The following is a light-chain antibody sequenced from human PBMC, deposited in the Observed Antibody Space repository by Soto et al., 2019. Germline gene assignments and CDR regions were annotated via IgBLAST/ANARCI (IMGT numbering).Light chain of an antibody. V-gene: IGLV3-1*01. Sequence: SYELTQPPSVSVSPGQTASITCSGDKLGDKYACWYQQKPGQSPVLVIYQDSKRPSGIPERFYGSNSGNTATLTISGTQAMDEAEHSCQAWDSSTADHVVFGGGTKVTVL. J-gene: IGLJ2*01. CDR2: QDS. CDR3: QAWDSSTADHVV. CDR1: KLGDKY.